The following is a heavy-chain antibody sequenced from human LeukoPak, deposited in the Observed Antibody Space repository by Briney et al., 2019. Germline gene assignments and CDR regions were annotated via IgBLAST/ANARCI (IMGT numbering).Heavy chain of an antibody. Sequence: SETLSLTCTVSGVSISSYYWSWIRQPPGKGLEWIGYIYYSGSTNYNPSLKSRVTISVDTSKNQFSLKLSSVTAADTAVYYCASTNYDILTGYYTDYYFDYWGQGTLVTVSS. CDR1: GVSISSYY. D-gene: IGHD3-9*01. J-gene: IGHJ4*02. V-gene: IGHV4-59*08. CDR3: ASTNYDILTGYYTDYYFDY. CDR2: IYYSGST.